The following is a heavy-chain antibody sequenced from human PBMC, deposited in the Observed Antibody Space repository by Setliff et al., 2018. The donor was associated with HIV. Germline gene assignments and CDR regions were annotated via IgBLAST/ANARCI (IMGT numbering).Heavy chain of an antibody. J-gene: IGHJ3*01. CDR3: SRVQKAYAAFDV. CDR1: GGSISTYY. D-gene: IGHD4-17*01. Sequence: NPSETLSLTCTVSGGSISTYYWSWIRQPPGKGLEWIGSIYFTGSSDNNPSLKSRVTLSVATSKPQFSLKRSSVTAADTAVYYCSRVQKAYAAFDVWGQGTMVTVSS. V-gene: IGHV4-59*01. CDR2: IYFTGSS.